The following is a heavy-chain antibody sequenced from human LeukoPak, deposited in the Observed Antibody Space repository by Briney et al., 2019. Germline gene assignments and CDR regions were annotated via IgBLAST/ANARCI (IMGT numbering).Heavy chain of an antibody. CDR1: GFTFSDYY. CDR2: ISSSGSTI. V-gene: IGHV3-11*04. CDR3: ARLKVIAVANNWFDP. J-gene: IGHJ5*02. Sequence: GGSLRLSCAASGFTFSDYYMSWIRQAPGKGLEWVSYISSSGSTIYYADSVKGRFTISRDNAKNSLYLQMNSLRAEDTAVYYCARLKVIAVANNWFDPWGQGTLVTVSS. D-gene: IGHD6-19*01.